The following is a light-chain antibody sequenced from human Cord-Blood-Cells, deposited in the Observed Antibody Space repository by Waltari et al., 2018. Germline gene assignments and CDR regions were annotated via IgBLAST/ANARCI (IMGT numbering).Light chain of an antibody. V-gene: IGLV1-47*01. CDR3: AAWDDSLSGWV. Sequence: QSVLTQPPSASGTPGQRVTISCSGSSSNIGSNYVYWYQQLPGTAPKLLIYRNNQLPSGVPDRFSGSKSGTSASLAISGRRSEDEADYYCAAWDDSLSGWVFGGGTKLTVL. CDR2: RNN. J-gene: IGLJ3*02. CDR1: SSNIGSNY.